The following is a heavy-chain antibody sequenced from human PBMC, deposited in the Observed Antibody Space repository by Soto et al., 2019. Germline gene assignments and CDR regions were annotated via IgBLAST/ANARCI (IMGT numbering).Heavy chain of an antibody. Sequence: SETLSLTCTVSGGSISSYYWSWIRQPPGKGLEWIGYIYYSGSTNYNPSLKSRVTISVDTSKNQFSLKLSSVTAADTAVYYCARDVTGYSSSGTEDWFDPWGQGTLVTVSS. D-gene: IGHD6-13*01. CDR3: ARDVTGYSSSGTEDWFDP. CDR2: IYYSGST. CDR1: GGSISSYY. J-gene: IGHJ5*02. V-gene: IGHV4-59*01.